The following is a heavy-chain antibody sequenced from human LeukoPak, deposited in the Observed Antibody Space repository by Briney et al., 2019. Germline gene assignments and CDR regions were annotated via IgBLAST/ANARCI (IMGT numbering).Heavy chain of an antibody. CDR3: AKGLGIALAGMGLLVHY. CDR1: GFTFSSYA. D-gene: IGHD6-19*01. V-gene: IGHV3-23*01. J-gene: IGHJ4*02. CDR2: INEGGGGK. Sequence: GGSLRLSCAASGFTFSSYARSWVRQAPGKGLEWVSNINEGGGGKYYADSVKGRFTISRDNSKNTLYLQMNSLRAEDTAVYYCAKGLGIALAGMGLLVHYWRQGSIVTVCS.